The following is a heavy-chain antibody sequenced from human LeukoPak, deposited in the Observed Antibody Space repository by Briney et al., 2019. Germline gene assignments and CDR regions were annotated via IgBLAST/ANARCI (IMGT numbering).Heavy chain of an antibody. CDR2: INADNGNT. CDR1: GFPFTSYG. CDR3: AAGRVYSGYGRGQYDY. V-gene: IGHV1-18*01. D-gene: IGHD5-12*01. Sequence: GASVKVSCKASGFPFTSYGISWVRQAPGQGLEWMGWINADNGNTNYAQKLQGRVTLTTDTPTSTAYMEMRSLRSDDTAVYSCAAGRVYSGYGRGQYDYWGQGTLVTVSS. J-gene: IGHJ4*02.